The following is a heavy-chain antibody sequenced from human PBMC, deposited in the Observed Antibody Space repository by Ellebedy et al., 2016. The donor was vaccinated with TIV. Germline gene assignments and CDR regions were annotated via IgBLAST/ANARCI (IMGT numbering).Heavy chain of an antibody. CDR2: ISSSNYA. Sequence: GGSLRLSXAASGIIFRDYYMTWIRQAPGKGLEWVSYISSSNYAFYADSVKGRFSISRDNAKTSLFLQMNSLRAEDTAIYYCARARFGESNSFDLWGQGALVTVSS. J-gene: IGHJ4*02. CDR1: GIIFRDYY. CDR3: ARARFGESNSFDL. V-gene: IGHV3-69-1*01. D-gene: IGHD3-10*01.